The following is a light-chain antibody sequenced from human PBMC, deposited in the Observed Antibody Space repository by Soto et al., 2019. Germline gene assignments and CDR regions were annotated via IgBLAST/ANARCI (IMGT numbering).Light chain of an antibody. Sequence: VVMTQSPLSLPVALGQPASISCRSSQSLVYSDGNTYFTWFQQRPGQSPRRLIYKISDRDSGVPDRFSGSGSATDFTLKISRVEAEDVGVYYCMQGTHWPLTFGQGTRLEI. J-gene: IGKJ5*01. CDR2: KIS. CDR3: MQGTHWPLT. V-gene: IGKV2-30*01. CDR1: QSLVYSDGNTY.